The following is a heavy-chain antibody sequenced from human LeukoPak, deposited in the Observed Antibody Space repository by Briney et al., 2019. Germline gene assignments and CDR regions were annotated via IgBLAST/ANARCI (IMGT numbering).Heavy chain of an antibody. Sequence: SETLSLTCTVSGGSVSSGSYYWSWIRQPPGKGLEWIGYIYYSGSTNYNPSLKSRVTISVDTSKNQFSLKLSSVTAADTAVYYCARGRRGWEPDLSFDYWGQGTLVTVSS. D-gene: IGHD1-26*01. V-gene: IGHV4-61*01. CDR2: IYYSGST. J-gene: IGHJ4*02. CDR3: ARGRRGWEPDLSFDY. CDR1: GGSVSSGSYY.